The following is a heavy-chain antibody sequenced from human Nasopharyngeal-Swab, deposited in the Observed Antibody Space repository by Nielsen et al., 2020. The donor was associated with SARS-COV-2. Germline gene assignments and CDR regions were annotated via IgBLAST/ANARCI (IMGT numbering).Heavy chain of an antibody. J-gene: IGHJ6*02. CDR3: ARTLLAAGGYYYYGMDV. Sequence: IREARGEALEWLAHIFSNDEKSYSTSLKSRLTISKDTSKSQVVLTMTNMDPVDTATYSCARTLLAAGGYYYYGMDVWGQGTTVTVSS. CDR2: IFSNDEK. D-gene: IGHD6-13*01. V-gene: IGHV2-26*01.